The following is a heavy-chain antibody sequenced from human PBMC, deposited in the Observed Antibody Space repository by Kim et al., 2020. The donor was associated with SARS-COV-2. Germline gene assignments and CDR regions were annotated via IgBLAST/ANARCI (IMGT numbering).Heavy chain of an antibody. V-gene: IGHV4-34*01. J-gene: IGHJ4*02. D-gene: IGHD4-17*01. CDR3: ARGRAYGDYAFDY. Sequence: NPSLKSRVTISVDTSKNQFSLTLSSVTAADTAVYYCARGRAYGDYAFDYWGQGTLVTVSS.